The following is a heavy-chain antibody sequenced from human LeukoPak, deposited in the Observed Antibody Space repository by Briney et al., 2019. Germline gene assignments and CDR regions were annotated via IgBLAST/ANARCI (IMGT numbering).Heavy chain of an antibody. V-gene: IGHV3-30-3*01. CDR2: ISYDGSHK. J-gene: IGHJ4*02. Sequence: GGSLRLSCEASGFSFTNDAMHWVRQAPGKGLEWVAVISYDGSHKYYADSVKGRFTISRDNSKNTLYLQMNSLRAEDTAVYHCVPRSYDSSGFFDYWGQGTLVTVSS. D-gene: IGHD3-22*01. CDR3: VPRSYDSSGFFDY. CDR1: GFSFTNDA.